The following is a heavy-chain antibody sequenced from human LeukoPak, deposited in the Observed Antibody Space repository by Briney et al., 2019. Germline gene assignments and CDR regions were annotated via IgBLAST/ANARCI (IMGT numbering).Heavy chain of an antibody. CDR1: GGSISSGSYY. CDR2: IDTSGST. V-gene: IGHV4-61*02. J-gene: IGHJ4*02. CDR3: ARGGVVLTYFDY. D-gene: IGHD2-15*01. Sequence: SQTLSLTCTVSGGSISSGSYYWSWIRQPAGKGLEWIGRIDTSGSTNYNPSLKSRVTISVDTSKNQFSLKLSSVTAADTAVYYCARGGVVLTYFDYWGQGTLVTVSS.